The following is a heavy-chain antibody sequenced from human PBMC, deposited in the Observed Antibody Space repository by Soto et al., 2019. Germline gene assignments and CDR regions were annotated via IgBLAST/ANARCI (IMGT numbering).Heavy chain of an antibody. V-gene: IGHV4-31*03. D-gene: IGHD3-22*01. CDR1: GDSISSGGYY. Sequence: QVQLQESGPGLVKPSQTLSLTCTVSGDSISSGGYYWSWIRQHPGKGLEWIGYSYYSGTTYYNPSLESRVAIAADTSENQFSLKVNSVTVADTAVYYWASTYYTGSSGPFDYWGQGTLVTVSS. CDR3: ASTYYTGSSGPFDY. J-gene: IGHJ4*02. CDR2: SYYSGTT.